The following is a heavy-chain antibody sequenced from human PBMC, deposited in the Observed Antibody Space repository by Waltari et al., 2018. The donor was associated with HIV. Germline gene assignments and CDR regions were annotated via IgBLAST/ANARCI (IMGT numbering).Heavy chain of an antibody. CDR3: AHSYSGSNALSD. CDR1: GFSLSTSGVG. V-gene: IGHV2-5*02. J-gene: IGHJ4*02. Sequence: QITLKESGPTLVKPTQTTTLTCTFSGFSLSTSGVGVGWIRQPPGKALEWLAPIYWDDDKRYSPSLKSRLTITKDTSKNQVVLTMTNMDPVDTVTYYCAHSYSGSNALSDWGQGTLVTVSS. D-gene: IGHD1-26*01. CDR2: IYWDDDK.